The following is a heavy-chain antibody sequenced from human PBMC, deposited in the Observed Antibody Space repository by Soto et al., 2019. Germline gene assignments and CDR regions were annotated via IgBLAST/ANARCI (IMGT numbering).Heavy chain of an antibody. J-gene: IGHJ6*02. V-gene: IGHV5-10-1*01. CDR1: GYSFTSYW. CDR2: IDPSDSYT. D-gene: IGHD1-26*01. Sequence: GESLKISCKGSGYSFTSYWISWVRQMPGKGLEWMGRIDPSDSYTNYSPSFQGHVTISADKSISTAYLQWSSLKASDTAMYYCARASSGSYHDYYYYGMDVWGQGTTVTVS. CDR3: ARASSGSYHDYYYYGMDV.